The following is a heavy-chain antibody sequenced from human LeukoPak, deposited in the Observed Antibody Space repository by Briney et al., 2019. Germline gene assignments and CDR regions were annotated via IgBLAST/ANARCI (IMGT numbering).Heavy chain of an antibody. CDR1: GGSISSYY. Sequence: SETLSLTCTVSGGSISSYYWSWIRQPAGKGLEWIGRIYTSGGTNYNPSLKSRVTMSVDTSKNQFSLKLSSVTAADTAVYYCARETAMAKRVEFDYWGQGTLVTVSS. J-gene: IGHJ4*02. CDR3: ARETAMAKRVEFDY. D-gene: IGHD5-18*01. CDR2: IYTSGGT. V-gene: IGHV4-4*07.